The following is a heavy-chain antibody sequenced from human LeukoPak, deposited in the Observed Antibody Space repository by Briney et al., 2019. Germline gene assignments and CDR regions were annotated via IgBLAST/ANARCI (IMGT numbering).Heavy chain of an antibody. D-gene: IGHD6-13*01. CDR2: ISGSGGST. CDR1: GFTISSYA. J-gene: IGHJ5*02. V-gene: IGHV3-23*01. CDR3: ARSGIAASWFDP. Sequence: GGSLRLSCAASGFTISSYAMSWVRQAPGKGLEWVSAISGSGGSTYYADSVKGRFTISRDNSKNTLYLQMNSLRAEDTAVYYCARSGIAASWFDPWGQGTLVTVSS.